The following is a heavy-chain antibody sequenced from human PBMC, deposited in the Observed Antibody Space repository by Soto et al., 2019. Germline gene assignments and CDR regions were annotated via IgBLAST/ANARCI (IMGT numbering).Heavy chain of an antibody. CDR1: GGTFSSYA. D-gene: IGHD2-2*01. CDR3: ARRYCISTSCYDY. Sequence: GASVKVSCKASGGTFSSYAISWVRQAPGQGLEWMGGIIPIFGTANYAQKFQGRVTITADESTSTAYMELSSLRSEDTAVYYCARRYCISTSCYDYWGQGTLVTVSS. V-gene: IGHV1-69*13. CDR2: IIPIFGTA. J-gene: IGHJ4*02.